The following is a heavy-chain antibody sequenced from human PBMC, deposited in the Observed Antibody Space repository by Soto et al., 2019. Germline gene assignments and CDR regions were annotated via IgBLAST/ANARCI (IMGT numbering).Heavy chain of an antibody. CDR1: GFPFSNAW. V-gene: IGHV3-15*01. D-gene: IGHD2-2*01. CDR3: TSDPLLGDIVVVPAAMRVAHWFDP. Sequence: GSLRLSCAASGFPFSNAWMSWVRPATGKGLEWVGRIKRKTGGGPTDYAAPVKGSFTISRDDSKHTLYLQMNSLQAEDTAGYYCTSDPLLGDIVVVPAAMRVAHWFDPWGQGTLVTVS. J-gene: IGHJ5*02. CDR2: IKRKTGGGPT.